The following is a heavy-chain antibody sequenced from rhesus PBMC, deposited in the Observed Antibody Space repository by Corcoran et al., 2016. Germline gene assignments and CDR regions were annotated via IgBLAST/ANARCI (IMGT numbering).Heavy chain of an antibody. D-gene: IGHD3-9*01. CDR1: GPSINNNH. CDR3: AGARGGYEDELGYYYTFGYFQC. Sequence: QVQLQESGPGLVKPSETLPLTCHVSGPSINNNHCSWTRQPPGQALEWLGGLHGTREKTEYNPSRNSRVTSSVDAYKNQFSLKLTSVTAADTAVYYCAGARGGYEDELGYYYTFGYFQCWGQGALVTVSS. J-gene: IGHJ1*01. CDR2: LHGTREKT. V-gene: IGHV4S6*01.